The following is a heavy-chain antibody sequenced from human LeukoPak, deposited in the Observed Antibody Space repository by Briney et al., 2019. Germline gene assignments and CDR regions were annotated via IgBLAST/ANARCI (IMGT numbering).Heavy chain of an antibody. D-gene: IGHD4-23*01. V-gene: IGHV3-30*03. CDR1: GFTFGNYG. CDR2: ISYAGSNK. Sequence: PGGSLRLSCAASGFTFGNYGMHWVRQAPGKGLEWVAVISYAGSNKYYADSVKGRFTISRDNAKTSLFLQMNSLRIDDTAMYYCTRTVNSASDFWSQGTLVTVSS. J-gene: IGHJ4*02. CDR3: TRTVNSASDF.